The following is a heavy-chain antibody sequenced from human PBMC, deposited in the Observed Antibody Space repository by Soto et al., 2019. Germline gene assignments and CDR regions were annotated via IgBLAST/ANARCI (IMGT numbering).Heavy chain of an antibody. J-gene: IGHJ5*02. Sequence: QVQLVQSGAEVKKPGASVKVSCKASGYTFTSYYMHWVRQAPGQGLEWMGIINPSGGSTSYAQKFQGRVTMTRDTSTSTVYIELSSLRSEDTAVYYCARDILITFGGLRWGWFEPWGQGTLVTVSS. V-gene: IGHV1-46*01. CDR1: GYTFTSYY. CDR3: ARDILITFGGLRWGWFEP. CDR2: INPSGGST. D-gene: IGHD3-16*01.